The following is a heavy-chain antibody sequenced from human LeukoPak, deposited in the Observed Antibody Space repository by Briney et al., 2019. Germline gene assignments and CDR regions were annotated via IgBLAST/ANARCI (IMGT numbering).Heavy chain of an antibody. CDR1: GGSISSYY. D-gene: IGHD4-23*01. CDR2: IYYSGST. J-gene: IGHJ4*02. V-gene: IGHV4-59*01. Sequence: SESLSLTCTVSGGSISSYYWSWIRQPPGKGLEWIGYIYYSGSTYYNPSLKSRVTISLDTSKNQFSLKLSSVTAADTAVYFCARTHDYGGNTDFDYWGQGILVTVSS. CDR3: ARTHDYGGNTDFDY.